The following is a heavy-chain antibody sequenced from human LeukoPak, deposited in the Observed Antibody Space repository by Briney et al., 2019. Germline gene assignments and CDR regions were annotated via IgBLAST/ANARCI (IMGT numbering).Heavy chain of an antibody. Sequence: ASVKVSCKVSGYTLTQLSMHCVRQAPGKGLEWMGGFDPEDGETIYAQKFQGRVTMTEDTSTDTAYMELSSLRSEDTAVYYCATGLISSGWLFDYWSEGTLVTVSS. V-gene: IGHV1-24*01. J-gene: IGHJ4*02. D-gene: IGHD6-19*01. CDR2: FDPEDGET. CDR1: GYTLTQLS. CDR3: ATGLISSGWLFDY.